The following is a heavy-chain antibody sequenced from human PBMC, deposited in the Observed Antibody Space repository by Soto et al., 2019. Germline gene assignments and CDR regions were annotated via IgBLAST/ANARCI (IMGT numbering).Heavy chain of an antibody. V-gene: IGHV1-18*01. Sequence: QVQLVQSGAEVKKPGASVKVSCKTSGYTFTTYGVSWVRQAPGLGLEWMGWISGYNGNTNSAPKFQGRVSMTTDTSTSTAYMELRSLRSDDTAVYYCASDERAYFSGDNCEHYCEYWGQGTLVTVSS. CDR3: ASDERAYFSGDNCEHYCEY. D-gene: IGHD2-15*01. CDR2: ISGYNGNT. J-gene: IGHJ4*02. CDR1: GYTFTTYG.